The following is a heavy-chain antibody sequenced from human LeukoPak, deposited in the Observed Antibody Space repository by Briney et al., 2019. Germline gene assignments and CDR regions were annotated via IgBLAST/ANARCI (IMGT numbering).Heavy chain of an antibody. CDR1: GFTFSSYA. V-gene: IGHV3-23*01. D-gene: IGHD3-3*01. Sequence: GGSLRLSCAASGFTFSSYAMSWVRQAPGKGLGWVSGISGSGDSTYYAESVKGRFTISRDNSRNTLYLQMNSLRAEDTALYYCAKEGRGDDFWSGYYNWFDPWGQGTQVTVSS. CDR3: AKEGRGDDFWSGYYNWFDP. CDR2: ISGSGDST. J-gene: IGHJ5*02.